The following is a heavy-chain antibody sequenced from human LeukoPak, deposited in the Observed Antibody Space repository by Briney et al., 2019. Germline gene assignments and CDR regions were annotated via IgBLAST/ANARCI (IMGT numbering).Heavy chain of an antibody. CDR2: VYYGRSP. D-gene: IGHD6-25*01. J-gene: IGHJ4*02. Sequence: SETLSLTCTVSGDSISRSTYYWAWVRQPPGKGLEWIGSVYYGRSPYFNPSLESRATISVDTSKNHFSLKMSSVTAADTAVYYCARSSGTGTFSYWGQRTLVTVSS. CDR3: ARSSGTGTFSY. V-gene: IGHV4-39*02. CDR1: GDSISRSTYY.